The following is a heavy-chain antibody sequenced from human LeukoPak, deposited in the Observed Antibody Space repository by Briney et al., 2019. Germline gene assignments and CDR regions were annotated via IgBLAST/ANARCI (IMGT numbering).Heavy chain of an antibody. Sequence: GGSLRLSCAASGFIVSGNYMTWVRQAPGKGLEWVSVIYSDGSAYYADSVKGRFTISRDNAKNSLYLQMNSLRAEDTAVYYCARDHTTEFGTYYYDSSGYFDYWGQGTLVTVSS. CDR3: ARDHTTEFGTYYYDSSGYFDY. D-gene: IGHD3-22*01. CDR2: IYSDGSA. V-gene: IGHV3-53*01. CDR1: GFIVSGNY. J-gene: IGHJ4*02.